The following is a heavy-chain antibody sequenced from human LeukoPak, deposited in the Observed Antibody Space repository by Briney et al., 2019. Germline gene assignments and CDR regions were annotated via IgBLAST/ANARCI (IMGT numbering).Heavy chain of an antibody. Sequence: GASVKVSCKASGYTFTSYGISWVRQAPGQGLEWMGRIIPILGIANYAQKFQGRVTITADKSTSTAYMELSSLRSEDTAVYYCACQVGGMDTAMGYSSSWYSWDYWGQGTLVTVSS. CDR3: ACQVGGMDTAMGYSSSWYSWDY. CDR2: IIPILGIA. V-gene: IGHV1-69*04. J-gene: IGHJ4*02. CDR1: GYTFTSYG. D-gene: IGHD6-13*01.